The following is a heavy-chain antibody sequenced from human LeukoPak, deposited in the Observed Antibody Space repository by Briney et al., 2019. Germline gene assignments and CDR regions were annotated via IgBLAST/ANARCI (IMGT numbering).Heavy chain of an antibody. Sequence: PGGSLRLSCAASGFTFSSYDMHWVRQATGKGLEWVSAIGTAGDTYYPGSVKGRFTISRENAKNSLYLQMNSLRAGDTAVYYCAREGAAAGMISAFDIWGQGTMVTVSS. J-gene: IGHJ3*02. CDR3: AREGAAAGMISAFDI. D-gene: IGHD6-13*01. CDR2: IGTAGDT. CDR1: GFTFSSYD. V-gene: IGHV3-13*01.